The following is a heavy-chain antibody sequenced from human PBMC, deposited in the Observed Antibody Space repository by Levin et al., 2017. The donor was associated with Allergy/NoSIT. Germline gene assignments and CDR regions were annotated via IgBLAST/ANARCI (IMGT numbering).Heavy chain of an antibody. Sequence: TGGSLRLSCAASGFIVSSNYMSWVRQPPGKGLEWVSVIYSGGSTYYADSVKGRFTISRDNSKNTLYLQMNSLRAEDTAVYYCVRFYSAGTDYWGQGTLVTVSS. V-gene: IGHV3-53*01. J-gene: IGHJ4*02. CDR1: GFIVSSNY. CDR3: VRFYSAGTDY. CDR2: IYSGGST. D-gene: IGHD6-19*01.